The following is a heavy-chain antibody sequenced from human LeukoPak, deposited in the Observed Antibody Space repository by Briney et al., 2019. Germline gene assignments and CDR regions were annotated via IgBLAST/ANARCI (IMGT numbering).Heavy chain of an antibody. D-gene: IGHD2-15*01. CDR2: ISGNGGIT. CDR1: RFTFNTYA. V-gene: IGHV3-23*01. CDR3: ARVKRDCSGGSCYSYDY. Sequence: GGSLRLSCVASRFTFNTYAVNWVRQAPGKGLEWVSAISGNGGITYYADSVRGRFTISRDNSKNTLYLQMNSLRAEDTAVYYCARVKRDCSGGSCYSYDYWGQGTLVTVSS. J-gene: IGHJ4*02.